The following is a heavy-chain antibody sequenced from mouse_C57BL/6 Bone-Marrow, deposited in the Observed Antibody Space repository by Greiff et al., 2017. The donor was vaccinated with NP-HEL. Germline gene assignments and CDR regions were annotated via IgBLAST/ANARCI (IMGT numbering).Heavy chain of an antibody. CDR3: TGGGYYYAMDY. Sequence: EVQVVESGGGLVQPGGSMKLSCVASGFTFSNYWMNWVRQSPEKGLEWVAQIRLKSDNYATHYAESVKGRFTISRDDSKSSVYLQMNNLRAEDTGIYYCTGGGYYYAMDYWGQGTSVTVSS. CDR1: GFTFSNYW. V-gene: IGHV6-3*01. J-gene: IGHJ4*01. CDR2: IRLKSDNYAT.